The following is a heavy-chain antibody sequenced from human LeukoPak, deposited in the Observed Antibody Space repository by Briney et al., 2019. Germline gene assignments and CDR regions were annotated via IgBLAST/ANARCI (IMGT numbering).Heavy chain of an antibody. CDR2: INAGNGNT. Sequence: ASVNLSCTASGYTFTSYAMHWVRQAPGQRLEWMGWINAGNGNTKYSQKFQGRVTITRDTSASTAYMELSSLRSEDTAVYYCARDIVVVPAVQEDGMDVWGKGTTVTVSS. V-gene: IGHV1-3*01. CDR1: GYTFTSYA. J-gene: IGHJ6*04. CDR3: ARDIVVVPAVQEDGMDV. D-gene: IGHD2-2*01.